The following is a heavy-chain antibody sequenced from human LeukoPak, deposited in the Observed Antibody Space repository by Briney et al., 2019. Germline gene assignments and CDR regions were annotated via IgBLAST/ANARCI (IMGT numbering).Heavy chain of an antibody. Sequence: SETLSLTCTVSGGSISSGSYYWSWIRQPAGKGLEWIGRIYTSGSTNYNPSLKSRVTISLDTSENHFSLKLSSVTAAGTAVYYCARATTGGYYNYWGQGTLVTVSS. V-gene: IGHV4-61*02. D-gene: IGHD3-22*01. J-gene: IGHJ4*02. CDR3: ARATTGGYYNY. CDR1: GGSISSGSYY. CDR2: IYTSGST.